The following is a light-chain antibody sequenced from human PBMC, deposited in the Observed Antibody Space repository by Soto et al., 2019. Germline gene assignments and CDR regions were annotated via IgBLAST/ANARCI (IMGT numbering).Light chain of an antibody. CDR1: SSDVGSYNL. V-gene: IGLV2-23*01. CDR2: EGN. J-gene: IGLJ1*01. CDR3: CSYAGTNTFV. Sequence: QSVLTQPASVSGSPGQSITISCTGTSSDVGSYNLVSWYQQHPGKAPKLMIYEGNKRPSGVSNRFSGSKSVNTASLTISGLQTEEEADYYCCSYAGTNTFVFGTGTKLTVL.